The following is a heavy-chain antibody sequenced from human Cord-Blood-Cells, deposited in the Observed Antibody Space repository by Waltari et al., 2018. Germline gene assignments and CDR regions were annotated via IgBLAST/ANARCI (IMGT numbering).Heavy chain of an antibody. V-gene: IGHV4-39*01. J-gene: IGHJ3*02. CDR3: ARRGIAAAGDAFDI. Sequence: QLQLQESGPGLVKPSETLSLTCTVSGGSISSSSYYWGWVRQPPGKGLEWIGSINYSGSTYYNPSLKSRVTISVDTSKNQFSLKLSSVTAADTAVYYCARRGIAAAGDAFDIWGQGTMVTVSS. CDR2: INYSGST. D-gene: IGHD6-13*01. CDR1: GGSISSSSYY.